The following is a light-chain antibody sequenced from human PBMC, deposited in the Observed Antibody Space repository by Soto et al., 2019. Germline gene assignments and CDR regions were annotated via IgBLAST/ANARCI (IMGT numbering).Light chain of an antibody. CDR2: DAS. Sequence: DIVLTQSPATLSLSPGERATLSCRASQSVSTYLAWYQKKPGQAPRLLIFDASNRATGVPARFSGSGSGTGFTLTISSLEPEDFAVYYCHQRNNWVTFGQGTRLDIK. J-gene: IGKJ5*01. V-gene: IGKV3-11*01. CDR3: HQRNNWVT. CDR1: QSVSTY.